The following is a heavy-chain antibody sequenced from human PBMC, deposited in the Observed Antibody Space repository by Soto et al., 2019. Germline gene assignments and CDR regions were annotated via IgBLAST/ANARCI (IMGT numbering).Heavy chain of an antibody. CDR3: ARATTRSYYFDL. V-gene: IGHV4-59*01. D-gene: IGHD6-13*01. CDR2: IYDSGRI. CDR1: GGSIRSYY. Sequence: TLSLTCTVSGGSIRSYYWSWIRQTPGKGLEWIGYIYDSGRIKYNPSLKSRVTISGDTSKNQFSLKLSSVNAADTAVYYCARATTRSYYFDLWGQGNLVTVYS. J-gene: IGHJ4*02.